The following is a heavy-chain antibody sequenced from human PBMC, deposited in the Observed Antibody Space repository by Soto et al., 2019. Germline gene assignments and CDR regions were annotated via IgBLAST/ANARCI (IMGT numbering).Heavy chain of an antibody. D-gene: IGHD6-6*01. Sequence: EVQLVESGGGLVKPGGSLRLSCAASGFTFSNAWMSWVRQAPGKGLEWVGRIKSKTDGGTTDYAAPVKGRFTISRDDSKNTLYLQMNSLKTEDTAVYYCTTPARPYDTDAFDTWGQGTMVTVSS. J-gene: IGHJ3*02. V-gene: IGHV3-15*01. CDR1: GFTFSNAW. CDR3: TTPARPYDTDAFDT. CDR2: IKSKTDGGTT.